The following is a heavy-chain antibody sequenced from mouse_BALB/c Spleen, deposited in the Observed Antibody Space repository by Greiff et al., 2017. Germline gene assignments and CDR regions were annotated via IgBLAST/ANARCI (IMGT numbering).Heavy chain of an antibody. CDR3: TRSDYDYFDY. D-gene: IGHD2-4*01. CDR1: GYTFTSYY. CDR2: INPSNGGT. V-gene: IGHV1S81*02. J-gene: IGHJ2*01. Sequence: QVHVKQSGAELVKPGASVKLSCKASGYTFTSYYMYWVKQRPGQGLEWIGEINPSNGGTNFNEKFKSKATLTVDKSSSTAYMQLSSLTSEDSAVYYCTRSDYDYFDYWGQGTTLTVSS.